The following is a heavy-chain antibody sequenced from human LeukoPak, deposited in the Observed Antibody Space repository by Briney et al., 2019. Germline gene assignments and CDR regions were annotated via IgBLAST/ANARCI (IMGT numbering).Heavy chain of an antibody. CDR2: IFTSGST. D-gene: IGHD4-11*01. Sequence: SETLSLTCTVSGGSINNYYWSWIRQPAGKGLEWIGRIFTSGSTNYNASLKSRVTMSVDTTKNQFSLKLRSMTAADTAVYYCARAPVTVKDSFDIWGQGTMVTVSS. J-gene: IGHJ3*02. V-gene: IGHV4-4*07. CDR1: GGSINNYY. CDR3: ARAPVTVKDSFDI.